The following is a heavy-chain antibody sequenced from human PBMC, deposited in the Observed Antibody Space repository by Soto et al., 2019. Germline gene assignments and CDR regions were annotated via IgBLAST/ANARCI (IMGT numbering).Heavy chain of an antibody. CDR1: GGSISRYY. J-gene: IGHJ5*02. V-gene: IGHV4-59*01. Sequence: SETLSLTCTVSGGSISRYYWSWIRQPPGKGLEWIGYTYYSGSTNYNPSLKSRVTMSVDTSRNQFSLTLNSVTAADAVVYYFARTYCSGGSCYPGSNWFDPWGQGTLVNVSS. CDR3: ARTYCSGGSCYPGSNWFDP. D-gene: IGHD2-15*01. CDR2: TYYSGST.